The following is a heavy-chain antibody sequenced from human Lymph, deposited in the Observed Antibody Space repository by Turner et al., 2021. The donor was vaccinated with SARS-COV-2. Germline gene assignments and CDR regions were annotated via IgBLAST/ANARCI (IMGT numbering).Heavy chain of an antibody. D-gene: IGHD3-10*01. V-gene: IGHV3-30*04. CDR1: GFPFSSYA. Sequence: QVKLVDSGGCVVQPGRSLSLACAASGFPFSSYAMHWVRQVPGKGLEWVALISYDGSNKYYADSVKGRFTISRDNSKNTLYLQMNSRRAEDTAVYYCAREMGAGSDYWGQGTLVTVSS. J-gene: IGHJ4*02. CDR3: AREMGAGSDY. CDR2: ISYDGSNK.